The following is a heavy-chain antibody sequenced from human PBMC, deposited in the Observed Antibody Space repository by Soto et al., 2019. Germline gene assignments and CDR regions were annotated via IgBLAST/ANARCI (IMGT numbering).Heavy chain of an antibody. D-gene: IGHD2-2*01. J-gene: IGHJ6*02. CDR3: ARSQGSSTSLEIYYYYYYGMDV. CDR2: IIPISETT. Sequence: QVQLVQSGAEVKKPGSSVKVSCKASGGTFSSYAISWVRQAPGQGLEWMGGIIPISETTTYAQKCQGRVTITADESKSTAYMELSSLRSEDTAVYYCARSQGSSTSLEIYYYYYYGMDVWGQGTTVTVSS. CDR1: GGTFSSYA. V-gene: IGHV1-69*01.